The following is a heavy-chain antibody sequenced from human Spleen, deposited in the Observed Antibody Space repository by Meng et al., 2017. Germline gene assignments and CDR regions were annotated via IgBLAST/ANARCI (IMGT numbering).Heavy chain of an antibody. J-gene: IGHJ3*02. CDR2: INRDGNGT. Sequence: GESLKISCTTSGFTFSLYWMHWVRQAPGKGLVWVSRINRDGNGTSYADSVKGRFTISRDNAKNTLHLQMNSLRAEDTALYYCCTGGWVFPYDACDMWGQGTMVTVSS. V-gene: IGHV3-74*01. D-gene: IGHD2-8*02. CDR1: GFTFSLYW. CDR3: CTGGWVFPYDACDM.